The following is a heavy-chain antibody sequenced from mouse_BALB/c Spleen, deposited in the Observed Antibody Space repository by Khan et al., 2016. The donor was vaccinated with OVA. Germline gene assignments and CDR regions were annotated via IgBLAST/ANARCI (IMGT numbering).Heavy chain of an antibody. Sequence: QVQLQQSGAELARPGASVKLSCKASGYTFTDYYINWMRQRTGQGLEWIGEIYPGSDNTNYNEKFKYKATLTADKSSSTAYMQLSSLTSEDSAVYFCAREWAAWFPYWGQGTLVTVSA. CDR3: AREWAAWFPY. J-gene: IGHJ3*01. CDR2: IYPGSDNT. CDR1: GYTFTDYY. V-gene: IGHV1-77*01.